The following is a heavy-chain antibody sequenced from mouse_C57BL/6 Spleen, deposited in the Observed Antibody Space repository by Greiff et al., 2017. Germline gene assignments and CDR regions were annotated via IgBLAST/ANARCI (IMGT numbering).Heavy chain of an antibody. CDR1: GYTFTSYW. CDR3: ARGVSRDYDAMDY. CDR2: IHPTSGST. V-gene: IGHV1-64*01. Sequence: VQLQQPGAELVKPGASVKLSCKASGYTFTSYWMHWVKQRPGQGLEWIGMIHPTSGSTNYNEKFKSKATLTVDKSSSTAYMQLSSLTSEDSAVYYCARGVSRDYDAMDYWGQGTSGTVSS. J-gene: IGHJ4*01.